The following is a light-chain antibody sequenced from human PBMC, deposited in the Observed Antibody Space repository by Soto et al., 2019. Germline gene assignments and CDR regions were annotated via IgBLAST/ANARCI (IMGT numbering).Light chain of an antibody. CDR3: QHYHSYPPT. V-gene: IGKV1-8*01. Sequence: AIRMTQSPYSLSASTGDRVTITCRAIQGIRNYLAWYQQKPGKAPKVLIYAASTLQSGVPSRFSGKGSGTDFTLTISPLQSEDFATYSCQHYHSYPPTFGGGTKVEIK. J-gene: IGKJ4*01. CDR1: QGIRNY. CDR2: AAS.